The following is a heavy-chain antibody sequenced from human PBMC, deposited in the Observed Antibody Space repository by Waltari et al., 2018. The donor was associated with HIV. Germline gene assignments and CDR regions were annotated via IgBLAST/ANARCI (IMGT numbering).Heavy chain of an antibody. CDR1: GFRVSDYG. D-gene: IGHD6-13*01. CDR2: IWYDRSKK. CDR3: ARVPFASSWSADSFAG. Sequence: VQLEESGGGVVQPGRSRRLSCAASGFRVSDYGMHWVRQAPGKGLQWVAVIWYDRSKKEYSDSVKCRFTNSKDNANNTLFLQMNSLRVDDTAVYFCARVPFASSWSADSFAGWGPGTRITVSS. J-gene: IGHJ3*01. V-gene: IGHV3-33*01.